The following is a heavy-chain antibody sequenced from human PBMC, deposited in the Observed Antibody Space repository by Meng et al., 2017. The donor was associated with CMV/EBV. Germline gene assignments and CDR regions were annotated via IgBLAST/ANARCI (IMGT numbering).Heavy chain of an antibody. CDR1: GGSIGSYY. J-gene: IGHJ5*02. CDR2: IYTSGST. V-gene: IGHV4-4*07. D-gene: IGHD2-2*02. Sequence: VRRRDSGPGLVKPSGPLSLTCTVSGGSIGSYYGGWIRQPAGKGLEWIGRIYTSGSTNYNPSLKSRVTMSVDTSKNQFSLKLSSVTAADTAVYYWAREIVVVPAAIDNWFDPWGQGTLVTVSS. CDR3: AREIVVVPAAIDNWFDP.